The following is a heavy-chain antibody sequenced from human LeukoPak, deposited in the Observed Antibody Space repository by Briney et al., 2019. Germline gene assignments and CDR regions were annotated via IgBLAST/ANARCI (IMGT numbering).Heavy chain of an antibody. Sequence: PSETLSLTCTVSGGSISSYYWSWIRQAPGKGLEWIGYIYYSGSTNYNPSLKSRVTISVDTSKNQFSLKLSSVTAADTAVYYCARDVGGWYDYWGQGTLVTVSS. J-gene: IGHJ4*02. CDR3: ARDVGGWYDY. D-gene: IGHD6-19*01. CDR1: GGSISSYY. CDR2: IYYSGST. V-gene: IGHV4-59*01.